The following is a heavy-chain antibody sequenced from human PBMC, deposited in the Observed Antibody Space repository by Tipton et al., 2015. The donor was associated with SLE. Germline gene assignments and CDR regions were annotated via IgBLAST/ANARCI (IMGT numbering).Heavy chain of an antibody. CDR1: GYSFNNYW. V-gene: IGHV5-51*03. CDR3: ARLGGASGHDSFDI. CDR2: IYPGDSDT. D-gene: IGHD2-15*01. J-gene: IGHJ3*02. Sequence: VQLVPSGAEVKKPGESLKISCKGSGYSFNNYWIGWVRQMPGKGLEWMGVIYPGDSDTRYSPSFQGQVTISADKSISFAYLHWRSLKASDTAMYFCARLGGASGHDSFDIWGQGTMVTVSS.